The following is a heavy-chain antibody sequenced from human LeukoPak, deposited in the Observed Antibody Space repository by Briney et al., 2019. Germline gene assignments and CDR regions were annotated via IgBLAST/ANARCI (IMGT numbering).Heavy chain of an antibody. Sequence: SETLSLTCAVYGGSFSGYYWSWIRQPPGKGLEWIGEINHSGSTNYNPSLKSRVTISVDTSKNQFSLKLSSVTAADTAVYYCARDGAPYDFWSGYWDYWGQGTLVTVSS. CDR1: GGSFSGYY. J-gene: IGHJ4*02. V-gene: IGHV4-34*01. D-gene: IGHD3-3*01. CDR3: ARDGAPYDFWSGYWDY. CDR2: INHSGST.